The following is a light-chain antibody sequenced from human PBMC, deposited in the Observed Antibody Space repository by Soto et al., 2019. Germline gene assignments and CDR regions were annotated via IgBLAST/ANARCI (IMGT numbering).Light chain of an antibody. CDR1: QSVGRN. CDR2: GAS. V-gene: IGKV3-15*01. J-gene: IGKJ4*01. Sequence: EIVMTQSPATLSVSPGERATLSCRASQSVGRNLAWYQQKPGQAPRLLIYGASTSATGIPARFSGSGSGTEFNLPISSLQSEDFAIYSCQQYNHWPPLTFGGGTKVEIK. CDR3: QQYNHWPPLT.